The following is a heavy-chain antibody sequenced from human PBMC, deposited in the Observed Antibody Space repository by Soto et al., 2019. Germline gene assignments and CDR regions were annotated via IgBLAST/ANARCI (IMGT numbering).Heavy chain of an antibody. CDR2: IYLGDSDT. J-gene: IGHJ5*02. D-gene: IGHD6-6*01. V-gene: IGHV5-51*01. Sequence: PGESLKISCKGSGYSFTNYWIGWVRQMPGKGLEWMGTIYLGDSDTRYSPSFQGRVTISADKSISTAYLQWSSLKASDTAMYYCARHDRRGSSSGLDPWGQGTLVTVSS. CDR1: GYSFTNYW. CDR3: ARHDRRGSSSGLDP.